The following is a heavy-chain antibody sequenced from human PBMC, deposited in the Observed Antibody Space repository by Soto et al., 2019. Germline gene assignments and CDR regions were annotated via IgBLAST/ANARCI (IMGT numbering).Heavy chain of an antibody. CDR1: GFTFSSYS. V-gene: IGHV3-48*02. J-gene: IGHJ5*02. CDR2: ISSSSSTI. D-gene: IGHD2-8*01. CDR3: ARDKGGYCTNGVCTTWFDP. Sequence: GGSLRLSCAASGFTFSSYSMNWVRQAPGKGLEWVSYISSSSSTIYYADSVEGRFTISRDNAKNSLYLQMNSLRDEDTAVYYCARDKGGYCTNGVCTTWFDPWGQGTLVTVSS.